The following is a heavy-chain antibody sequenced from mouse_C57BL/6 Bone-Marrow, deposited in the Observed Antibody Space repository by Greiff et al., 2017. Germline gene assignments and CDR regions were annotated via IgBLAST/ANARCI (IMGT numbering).Heavy chain of an antibody. J-gene: IGHJ4*01. Sequence: QVQLQQPGPELVKPGASVKISCKASGYAFSSSWMNWVKQRPGQGLEWIGRIYPEDGDTNYNVKFKGKATLTADKSSSTAYMQLSSLSSEDSAVYFCERWGDSLGATEDYYAMDYWGQGTSVTVSS. CDR1: GYAFSSSW. CDR2: IYPEDGDT. V-gene: IGHV1-82*01. CDR3: ERWGDSLGATEDYYAMDY. D-gene: IGHD1-1*01.